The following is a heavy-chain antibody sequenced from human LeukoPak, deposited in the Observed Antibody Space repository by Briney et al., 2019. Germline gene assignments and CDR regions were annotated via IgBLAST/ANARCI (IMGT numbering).Heavy chain of an antibody. Sequence: PGGSLRLSCAASGFTFGSYAMHWVRQAPGKGLEWVAVISYDGSNKYYADSVKGRFTISRDNSKNTLYLQMNSLRAEDTAVYYCASQVEMAAAGGDAFDIWGQGTMVTVSS. CDR1: GFTFGSYA. V-gene: IGHV3-30-3*01. J-gene: IGHJ3*02. CDR3: ASQVEMAAAGGDAFDI. D-gene: IGHD6-13*01. CDR2: ISYDGSNK.